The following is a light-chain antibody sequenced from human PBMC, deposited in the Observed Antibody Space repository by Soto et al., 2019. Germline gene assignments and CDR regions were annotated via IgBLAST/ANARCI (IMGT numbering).Light chain of an antibody. CDR3: QQYHSYSYS. V-gene: IGKV1-5*03. CDR1: QSIGSS. J-gene: IGKJ2*03. Sequence: DIQMTQSPATLSASVGDRVTITCRASQSIGSSLAWYQQRPGKAPKLLIHKASSLESGVPSTFSGGGSGTEFSLPITSLQPDDFATYYCQQYHSYSYSFGPGTKLEIK. CDR2: KAS.